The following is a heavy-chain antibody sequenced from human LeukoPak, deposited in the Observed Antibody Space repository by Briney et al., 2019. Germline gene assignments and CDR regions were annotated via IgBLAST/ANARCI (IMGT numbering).Heavy chain of an antibody. V-gene: IGHV3-74*01. Sequence: GGSLRLSCAASGFTFSSYWMHWVRQAPGKGLVWVSRINSDGSSTSYADSVKGRFTISRDNAKNTLYLQMNSLRAEDTAVYYCARRGWRVAATSPFDYWGQGTLVTVPS. J-gene: IGHJ4*02. CDR2: INSDGSST. CDR1: GFTFSSYW. CDR3: ARRGWRVAATSPFDY. D-gene: IGHD2-15*01.